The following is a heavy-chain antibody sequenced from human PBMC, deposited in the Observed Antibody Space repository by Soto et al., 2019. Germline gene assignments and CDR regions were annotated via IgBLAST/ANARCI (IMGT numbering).Heavy chain of an antibody. CDR1: GGSISSSYW. CDR3: ARYIAASGTYYFDY. V-gene: IGHV4-4*02. CDR2: IYHSGSA. J-gene: IGHJ4*02. D-gene: IGHD6-13*01. Sequence: SETLSLTCAGSGGSISSSYWWSWVRQPPGKGLEWIGEIYHSGSANYNPSLKSRVTISVDNSKNQFSLKLSSVTAADTAVYYCARYIAASGTYYFDYWGQGTLVTVSS.